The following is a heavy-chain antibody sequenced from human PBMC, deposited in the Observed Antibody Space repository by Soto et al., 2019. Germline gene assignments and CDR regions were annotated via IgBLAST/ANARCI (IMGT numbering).Heavy chain of an antibody. Sequence: SETLSLTCAVYGGSFSGYYWSWIRQPPGKGLEWIGEINHSGSTNYNPSLKSRVTISVDTSKNQFSLKLSSVTAADTAVYYCARGETVTTDNYYYYGMDVWGQGTTVTSP. CDR2: INHSGST. J-gene: IGHJ6*02. D-gene: IGHD4-17*01. CDR1: GGSFSGYY. V-gene: IGHV4-34*01. CDR3: ARGETVTTDNYYYYGMDV.